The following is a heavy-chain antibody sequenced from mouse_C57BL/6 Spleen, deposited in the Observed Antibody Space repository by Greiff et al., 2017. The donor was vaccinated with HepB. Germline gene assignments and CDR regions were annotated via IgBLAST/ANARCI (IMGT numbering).Heavy chain of an antibody. J-gene: IGHJ1*03. CDR2: ISSGGDYI. Sequence: EVQLVESGEGLVKPGGSLKLSCAASGFTFSSYAMSWVRQTPEKRLEWVAYISSGGDYIYYADTVKGRFTISRDNARNTLYLQMSSLKSEDTAMYYWTREDYYGSSPNWYFDVWGTGTTVTVSS. CDR1: GFTFSSYA. CDR3: TREDYYGSSPNWYFDV. V-gene: IGHV5-9-1*02. D-gene: IGHD1-1*01.